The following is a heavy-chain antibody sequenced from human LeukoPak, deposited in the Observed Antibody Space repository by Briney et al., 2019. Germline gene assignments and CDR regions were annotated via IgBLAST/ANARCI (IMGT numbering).Heavy chain of an antibody. Sequence: SETLSLTSTVSGGSISSYYWSWIRQPPGKGLEWIGYIYYSGSTNYNPSLKSRVTISVDTSNNQFSLKLSSVTAADTAVYYCARADPYSSVWYYFDFWGQGTLVTVSS. CDR1: GGSISSYY. CDR3: ARADPYSSVWYYFDF. V-gene: IGHV4-59*01. CDR2: IYYSGST. J-gene: IGHJ4*02. D-gene: IGHD6-19*01.